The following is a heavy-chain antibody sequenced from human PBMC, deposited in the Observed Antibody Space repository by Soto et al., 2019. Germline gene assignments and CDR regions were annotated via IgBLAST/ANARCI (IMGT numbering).Heavy chain of an antibody. Sequence: QVQLVQSGAEMKEPGSSVKVSCKTSGGTFSSSAISWLRQAPGQGLEWMGGIIPLFRTPDYAQKFQGRVTIAADDSTSTAYMELSSLRSEDTAVYYCARDNDRLQLGGNYYYILDVWGQGTRIPVSS. CDR2: IIPLFRTP. D-gene: IGHD4-4*01. CDR1: GGTFSSSA. J-gene: IGHJ6*02. V-gene: IGHV1-69*12. CDR3: ARDNDRLQLGGNYYYILDV.